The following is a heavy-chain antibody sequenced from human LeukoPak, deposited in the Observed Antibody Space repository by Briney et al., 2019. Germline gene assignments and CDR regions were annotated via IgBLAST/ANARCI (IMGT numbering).Heavy chain of an antibody. CDR2: ISSSTTII. J-gene: IGHJ5*02. CDR3: ARGKTSQNIVTRKTYNWFDP. Sequence: GGSLRLSCAASGFTFSSYGMNWVRQAPGKGLEWVSYISSSTTIIYYADSVKGRFTISRDNAKNSLYLQVKSVREEDTAVYYCARGKTSQNIVTRKTYNWFDPWGQGTLVTVSS. D-gene: IGHD2/OR15-2a*01. V-gene: IGHV3-21*05. CDR1: GFTFSSYG.